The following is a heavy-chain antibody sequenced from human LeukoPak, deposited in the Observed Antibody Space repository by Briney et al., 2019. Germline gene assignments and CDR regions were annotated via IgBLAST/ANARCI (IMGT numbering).Heavy chain of an antibody. V-gene: IGHV3-48*03. CDR2: ISSSGSTI. D-gene: IGHD3-10*01. Sequence: PGGSLRLSCAASGFTFSNYEMNWVRQAPGKGLEWVSCISSSGSTIYYSDSVKGRFTISRDNAKNSLYLQMNSLRAEDTAVYYCAKHYGSGRYYFDYWGQGALVTVSS. CDR3: AKHYGSGRYYFDY. CDR1: GFTFSNYE. J-gene: IGHJ4*02.